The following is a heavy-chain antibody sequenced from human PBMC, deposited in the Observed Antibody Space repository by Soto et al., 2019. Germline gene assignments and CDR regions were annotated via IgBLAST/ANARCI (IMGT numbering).Heavy chain of an antibody. V-gene: IGHV2-5*02. J-gene: IGHJ5*02. D-gene: IGHD6-6*01. Sequence: QITLKESGPTLVKPTQTLTLTCTFSGFSLSTSEVGVGWIRQPPGKALEWLALIYWDDDKRYSPSLKSRLTITKDTSKYQVVLTMTNMDPVDTATYYCAHRQYSSSPGLNWFDPWGQGTLVTVSS. CDR1: GFSLSTSEVG. CDR2: IYWDDDK. CDR3: AHRQYSSSPGLNWFDP.